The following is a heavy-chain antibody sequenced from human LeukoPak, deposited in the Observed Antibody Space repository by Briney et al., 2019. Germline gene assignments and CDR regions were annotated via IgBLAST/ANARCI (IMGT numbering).Heavy chain of an antibody. CDR2: INEDGSEK. V-gene: IGHV3-7*01. D-gene: IGHD1-26*01. CDR1: GFTLSSYW. J-gene: IGHJ4*02. CDR3: ATTTHFDY. Sequence: GGSLRLSCAASGFTLSSYWMSWVRQAPGKGLECVANINEDGSEKYYVDSVKGRFTISRDNTKNSLHLQMNSLRAEDTAVYYCATTTHFDYWGQGILVTVSS.